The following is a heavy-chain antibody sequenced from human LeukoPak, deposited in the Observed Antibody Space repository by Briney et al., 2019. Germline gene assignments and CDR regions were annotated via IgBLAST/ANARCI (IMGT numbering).Heavy chain of an antibody. J-gene: IGHJ4*02. V-gene: IGHV3-23*01. D-gene: IGHD6-13*01. Sequence: PGGSLRLSCAAPGFTFSSYAMSWVRQAPGKGLEWVSAISGSGGSTYYADSVKGRFTISRDNSKNTPYLQMNSLRAEDTAVYYCAKLPDQQQLVPIDYWGQGTLVTVSS. CDR2: ISGSGGST. CDR3: AKLPDQQQLVPIDY. CDR1: GFTFSSYA.